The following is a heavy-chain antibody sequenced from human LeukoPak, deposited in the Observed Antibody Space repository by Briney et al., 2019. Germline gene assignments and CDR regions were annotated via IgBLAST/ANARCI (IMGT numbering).Heavy chain of an antibody. D-gene: IGHD6-13*01. Sequence: ASVKVSCKTSVYSFATYGFCWVRQAPGDGLEWMGWISANTGKTSYAQKFQDRVTMTTDTSTTTAYMELRSLRLDDTAVYFCANVAGDRMDYWGQGTLVTVSS. V-gene: IGHV1-18*01. CDR3: ANVAGDRMDY. CDR2: ISANTGKT. CDR1: VYSFATYG. J-gene: IGHJ4*02.